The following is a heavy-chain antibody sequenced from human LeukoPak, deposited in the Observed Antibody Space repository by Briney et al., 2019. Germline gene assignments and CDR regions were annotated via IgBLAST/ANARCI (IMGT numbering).Heavy chain of an antibody. CDR2: ISGSGGNT. J-gene: IGHJ4*02. Sequence: GGSLRLSCAASGFTFSSYAMSWVRQAPGKGLEWVSAISGSGGNTYYADSVKGRFTISRDNSKNTLYLQMNSLRAEDTAVYYCALRGIFGVVNEIDYWGQGTLVTVSS. CDR1: GFTFSSYA. D-gene: IGHD3-3*01. CDR3: ALRGIFGVVNEIDY. V-gene: IGHV3-23*01.